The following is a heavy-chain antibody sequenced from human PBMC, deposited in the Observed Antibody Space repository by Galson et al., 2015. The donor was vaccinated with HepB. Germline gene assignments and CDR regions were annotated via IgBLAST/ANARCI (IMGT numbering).Heavy chain of an antibody. CDR1: GDSVSSNSAA. D-gene: IGHD6-13*01. CDR3: ARGEARYSSSWSPFDY. CDR2: TYYRSKWYN. J-gene: IGHJ4*02. Sequence: CAISGDSVSSNSAAWNWIRQSPSRGLEWLGRTYYRSKWYNDYAVSVKSRITINPDTSKNQFSLQLNSVTPEDTAVYYCARGEARYSSSWSPFDYWGQGTLVTVSS. V-gene: IGHV6-1*01.